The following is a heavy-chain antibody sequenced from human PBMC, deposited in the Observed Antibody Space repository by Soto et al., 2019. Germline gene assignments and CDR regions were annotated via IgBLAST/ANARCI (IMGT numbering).Heavy chain of an antibody. CDR1: GFTFSSYG. D-gene: IGHD6-6*01. Sequence: GGSLRLSCAASGFTFSSYGMHWVRQAPGKGLEWVAVISYDGSNKYYADSVKGRFTISRDNSKNTLYLQMNSLRAEDTAVYYCAKDSGYSSSAQNDDHLFDPWGQGTLVTVSS. J-gene: IGHJ5*02. CDR3: AKDSGYSSSAQNDDHLFDP. V-gene: IGHV3-30*18. CDR2: ISYDGSNK.